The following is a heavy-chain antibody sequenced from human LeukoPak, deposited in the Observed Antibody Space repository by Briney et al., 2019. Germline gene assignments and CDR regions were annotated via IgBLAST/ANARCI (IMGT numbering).Heavy chain of an antibody. CDR1: GYTFTISA. Sequence: GASVKVSCKASGYTFTISALNWVRQAPGQGLEWMGWINTNTGNPTYAQGSTGRFVFSLDTSVSTAYLQISSLKAEDTAVYYCATDLKKGDSGCFDYWGQGTLVTVSS. V-gene: IGHV7-4-1*02. CDR3: ATDLKKGDSGCFDY. D-gene: IGHD6-19*01. J-gene: IGHJ4*02. CDR2: INTNTGNP.